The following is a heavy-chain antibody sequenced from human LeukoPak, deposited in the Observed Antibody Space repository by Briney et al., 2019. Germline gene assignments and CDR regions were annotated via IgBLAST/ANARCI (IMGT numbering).Heavy chain of an antibody. CDR1: GFTFDDYG. CDR3: ARTYDFGRGPPGDAFDN. V-gene: IGHV3-48*01. CDR2: IDARSGIT. D-gene: IGHD3-3*01. J-gene: IGHJ3*02. Sequence: PGGSLRLSCAASGFTFDDYGMSWVRQAPGKGPEWVSYIDARSGITYYADSVQGRFTISRDDARESVFLQMDGLRVDDTAVYYCARTYDFGRGPPGDAFDNWGPGTWVIVSS.